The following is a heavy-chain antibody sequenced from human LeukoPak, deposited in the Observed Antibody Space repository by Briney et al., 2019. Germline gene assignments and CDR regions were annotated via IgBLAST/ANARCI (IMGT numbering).Heavy chain of an antibody. CDR1: GFTFSSYW. J-gene: IGHJ5*02. V-gene: IGHV3-7*03. CDR3: ARASRRIVGARGDWFDP. Sequence: PGGSLRLSCAASGFTFSSYWMSWVRQAPGKGLEWVANIKQDGSEKYYVDSVKGRFTISRDNAKNSLYLQMNSLRAEDTAVYYCARASRRIVGARGDWFDPWGQGTLVTVSS. D-gene: IGHD1-26*01. CDR2: IKQDGSEK.